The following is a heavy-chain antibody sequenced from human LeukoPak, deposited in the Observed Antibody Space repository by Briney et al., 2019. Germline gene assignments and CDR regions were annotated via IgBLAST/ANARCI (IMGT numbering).Heavy chain of an antibody. CDR1: GFTFSTYG. D-gene: IGHD2-2*03. CDR3: AKDLGIVVVPAAIAGFDY. Sequence: PGRSLRLSCAASGFTFSTYGMHWVRQAPGKGVAGVAVISYDGTNKYYADSVKGRFTISRDNSKNTLYLQMNSLRAEDTAVYYCAKDLGIVVVPAAIAGFDYWGQGTLVTVSS. CDR2: ISYDGTNK. V-gene: IGHV3-30*18. J-gene: IGHJ4*02.